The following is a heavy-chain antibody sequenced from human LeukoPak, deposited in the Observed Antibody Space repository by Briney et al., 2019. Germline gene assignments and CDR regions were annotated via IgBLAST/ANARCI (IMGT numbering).Heavy chain of an antibody. CDR2: INHSGST. CDR3: ARGAGNFDL. Sequence: PSETLSLTCAVYGGSFSGYYWSWIRQPPGKGLEWIGEINHSGSTNYNPSLKSRVTISVDTSKNQFSLKLSSVTAADTAVYYCARGAGNFDLWGRGTLVTVSS. CDR1: GGSFSGYY. J-gene: IGHJ2*01. V-gene: IGHV4-34*01.